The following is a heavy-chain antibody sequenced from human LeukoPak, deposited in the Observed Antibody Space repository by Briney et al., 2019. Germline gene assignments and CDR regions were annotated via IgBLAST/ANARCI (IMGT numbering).Heavy chain of an antibody. J-gene: IGHJ4*02. CDR2: ISGSGSST. CDR3: AGRGSRSGYCPLGY. D-gene: IGHD3-22*01. Sequence: GGSLRLSCAASGFTFSTYAMTWVRQAPGKGLEWVSAISGSGSSTYYADSVRGRFTISRDNSRNTLYLQMSSLGAEDTAVYYCAGRGSRSGYCPLGYWGQGTLVTVSS. CDR1: GFTFSTYA. V-gene: IGHV3-23*01.